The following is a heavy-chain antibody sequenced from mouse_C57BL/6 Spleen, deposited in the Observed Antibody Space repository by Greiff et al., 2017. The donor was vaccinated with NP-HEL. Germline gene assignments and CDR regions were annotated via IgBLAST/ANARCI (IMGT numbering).Heavy chain of an antibody. Sequence: QVQLKESGPELVKPGASVKISCKASGYAFSSSWMNWVKQRPGKGLEWIGRIYPGDGDTNYNGKFKGKATLTADKSSSTAYMQLSSLTSEDSAVYFCAIYYGNYGAMDYWGQGTSVTVSS. CDR2: IYPGDGDT. CDR1: GYAFSSSW. D-gene: IGHD2-1*01. V-gene: IGHV1-82*01. CDR3: AIYYGNYGAMDY. J-gene: IGHJ4*01.